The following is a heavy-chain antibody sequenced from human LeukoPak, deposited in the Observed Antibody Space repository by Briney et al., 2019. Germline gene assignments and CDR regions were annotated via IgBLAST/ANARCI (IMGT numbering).Heavy chain of an antibody. CDR1: GGSISSSSYY. V-gene: IGHV4-39*01. CDR3: ARRTPLGYSYGYSDY. J-gene: IGHJ4*02. CDR2: IYYSGST. Sequence: SETLSLTCTVSGGSISSSSYYWGWIRQPPGKGLEWIGSIYYSGSTYYNPSLKSRVTISVDTSKNQFSLKLSSVTAADTAVYYCARRTPLGYSYGYSDYWGQGTLVTVSS. D-gene: IGHD5-18*01.